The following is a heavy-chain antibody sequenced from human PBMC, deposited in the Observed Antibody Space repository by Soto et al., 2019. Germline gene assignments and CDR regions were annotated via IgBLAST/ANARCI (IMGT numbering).Heavy chain of an antibody. Sequence: GGSLRLSCVASGFTFSSYAMSWVRQAPGMGLEWVSSIRGSGDGTYYADSVKGRFTIYRDNSRNTLYLQMNTLRAEDTAVYYCAPGGYCSSTSCSRHYYYGMDVWGQGTTVTVSS. CDR3: APGGYCSSTSCSRHYYYGMDV. CDR1: GFTFSSYA. V-gene: IGHV3-23*01. D-gene: IGHD2-2*01. CDR2: IRGSGDGT. J-gene: IGHJ6*02.